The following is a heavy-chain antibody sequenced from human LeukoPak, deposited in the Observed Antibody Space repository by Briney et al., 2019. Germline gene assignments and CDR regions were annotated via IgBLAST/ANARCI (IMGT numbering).Heavy chain of an antibody. J-gene: IGHJ6*03. V-gene: IGHV4-34*01. CDR1: GGSFSGAY. CDR3: ARGPTAVRGVIRFYYYLDV. Sequence: KPSETLSLTCAVHGGSFSGAYWSWIRQAPGKGLEWIGEINHSGSANYNPSLKSRVTISVDTSKNQFSLKLTSVTAADTAVYYCARGPTAVRGVIRFYYYLDVWGKGTTVTVSS. D-gene: IGHD3-10*01. CDR2: INHSGSA.